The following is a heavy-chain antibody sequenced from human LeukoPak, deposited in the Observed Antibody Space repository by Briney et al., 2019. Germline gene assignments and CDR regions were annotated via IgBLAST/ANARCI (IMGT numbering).Heavy chain of an antibody. J-gene: IGHJ4*02. CDR3: ARDGYYYDSSGYFDY. Sequence: GGSLRLSCAASGFTFSSYSMNWVRQAPGKGLEWVSSISSSSSYIYYANSVKGRFTISRDNARNSLYLQMNSLRAEDTAVYYCARDGYYYDSSGYFDYWGQGTPVTVSS. CDR1: GFTFSSYS. D-gene: IGHD3-22*01. CDR2: ISSSSSYI. V-gene: IGHV3-21*01.